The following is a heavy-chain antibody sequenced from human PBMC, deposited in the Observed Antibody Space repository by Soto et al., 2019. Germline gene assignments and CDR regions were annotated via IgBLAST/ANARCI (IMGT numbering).Heavy chain of an antibody. D-gene: IGHD1-26*01. J-gene: IGHJ4*02. Sequence: QVQLQESGPGLVKPSQTLSLTCSVSGGSISSGGYYWSWIRQHPEKGLEWIGYIYYSGSTNYNPALNSRVIISVDTSSNRFSLDLRSVTAADTAIYYCARHSASWQGFDYWGQGTLVTVSS. CDR1: GGSISSGGYY. CDR2: IYYSGST. V-gene: IGHV4-31*03. CDR3: ARHSASWQGFDY.